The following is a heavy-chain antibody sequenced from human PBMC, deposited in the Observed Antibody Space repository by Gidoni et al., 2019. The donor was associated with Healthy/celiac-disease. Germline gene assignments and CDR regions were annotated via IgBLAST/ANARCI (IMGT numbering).Heavy chain of an antibody. CDR2: INHSGST. CDR1: GGSSRGYH. Sequence: QVQLQQWGAGLLKPSETLSPTCAVYGGSSRGYHWSWIRQPPGKGLEWIGEINHSGSTNYNPSLKSRVTISVDTSKNQFSLKLSSVTAADTAVYYCARGPSVVPAAAGVAPGGDVWGQGTTVTVSS. V-gene: IGHV4-34*01. D-gene: IGHD2-2*01. J-gene: IGHJ6*02. CDR3: ARGPSVVPAAAGVAPGGDV.